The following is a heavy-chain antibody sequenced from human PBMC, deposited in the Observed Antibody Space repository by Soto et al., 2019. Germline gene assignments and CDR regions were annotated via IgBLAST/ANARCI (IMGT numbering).Heavy chain of an antibody. CDR3: ARVLTILAAAGPNWFDP. Sequence: PSETLSLTCSVSGGSINSYGTGGHYWSWIRQFPGKGLEWIGYIYYSGGTYYNPSLRSRVTISADTSKNQFSLRLSSVSAADTAVYYCARVLTILAAAGPNWFDPWGQGTLVTV. J-gene: IGHJ5*02. CDR1: GGSINSYGTGGHY. CDR2: IYYSGGT. V-gene: IGHV4-31*03. D-gene: IGHD6-13*01.